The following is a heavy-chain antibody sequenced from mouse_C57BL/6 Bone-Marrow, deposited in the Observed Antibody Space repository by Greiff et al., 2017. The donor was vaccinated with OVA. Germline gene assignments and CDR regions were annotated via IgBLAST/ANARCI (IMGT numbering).Heavy chain of an antibody. CDR1: GYSFTGYY. J-gene: IGHJ2*01. CDR3: ARGTGFDY. Sequence: VQLQQPGPELVKPGASVKISCKASGYSFTGYYMHWVKQSHGHILDWIGYIYPSNGVSSSNQKFKGKATLTVDKSSSTAYRELRSRTSEDSAVYYWARGTGFDYWGQGTALTVSS. V-gene: IGHV1-31*01. D-gene: IGHD3-3*01. CDR2: IYPSNGVS.